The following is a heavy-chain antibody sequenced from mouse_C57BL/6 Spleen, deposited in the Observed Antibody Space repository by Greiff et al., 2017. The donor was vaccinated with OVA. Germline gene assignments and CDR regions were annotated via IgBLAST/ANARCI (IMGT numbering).Heavy chain of an antibody. D-gene: IGHD1-1*01. CDR2: ISDGGSYT. CDR3: ARDGYYGRYFDV. J-gene: IGHJ1*03. V-gene: IGHV5-4*01. CDR1: GFTFSSYA. Sequence: DVQLVESGGGLVKPGGSLKLSCAASGFTFSSYAMSWVRQTPEKRLEWVATISDGGSYTYYPDNVKGRFTISRDNAKNNLYLQMSHLKSEDTAMYYCARDGYYGRYFDVWGTGTTVTVSS.